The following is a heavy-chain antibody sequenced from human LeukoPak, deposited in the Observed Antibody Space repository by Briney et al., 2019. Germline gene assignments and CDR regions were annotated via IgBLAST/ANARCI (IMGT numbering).Heavy chain of an antibody. CDR2: VQQDGNEK. CDR3: ASRIVGTPDYFDY. Sequence: GGSLRLSCAASGFTFSTYWMSWVRQAPGKGLEWVANVQQDGNEKYYVDSVKGRFTISRDNAKNSLYLQMNSLRVEDTAVYYCASRIVGTPDYFDYWGQGTLVTVSS. J-gene: IGHJ4*02. D-gene: IGHD1-26*01. V-gene: IGHV3-7*01. CDR1: GFTFSTYW.